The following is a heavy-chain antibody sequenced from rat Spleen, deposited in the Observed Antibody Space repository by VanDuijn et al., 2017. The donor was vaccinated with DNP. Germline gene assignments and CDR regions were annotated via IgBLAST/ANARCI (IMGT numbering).Heavy chain of an antibody. CDR1: GFIFNDFW. Sequence: EVKLVESGGGLVQPGRSLKLSCAASGFIFNDFWMGWVRQAPGKGLEWIGEINKDSSIKKYPPSLKDKFTISRDNAQNTLYLQMNKLGSEDTAIYYCVREDKGVDAWGQGVMVTVSS. V-gene: IGHV4-2*01. CDR2: INKDSSIK. D-gene: IGHD2-2*01. J-gene: IGHJ2*01. CDR3: VREDKGVDA.